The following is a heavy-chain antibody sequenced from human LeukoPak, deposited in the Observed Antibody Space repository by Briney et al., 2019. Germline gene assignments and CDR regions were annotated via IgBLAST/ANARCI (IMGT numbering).Heavy chain of an antibody. CDR2: IYTSGST. J-gene: IGHJ4*02. Sequence: PSETLSLTCTVSGGSISSYYWSWIRQPAGKGLEWIGRIYTSGSTNYNPPLKSRVTMSVDTSKNQFSLKLSSVTAADTAVYYCARGCSSTSCYTFDYWGQGTLVTVSS. V-gene: IGHV4-4*07. CDR1: GGSISSYY. D-gene: IGHD2-2*02. CDR3: ARGCSSTSCYTFDY.